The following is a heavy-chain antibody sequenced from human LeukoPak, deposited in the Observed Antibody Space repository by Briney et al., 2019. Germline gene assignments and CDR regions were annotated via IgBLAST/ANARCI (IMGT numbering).Heavy chain of an antibody. J-gene: IGHJ5*02. Sequence: SVKVSCKASGGTFSSYAISWVRQAPGQGLEWMGGIIPIFGTANYAQKFQGRVTVTADESTSTAYMEPSSLRSEDTAVYYCARDSSGQNWFDPWGQGTLVTVSS. CDR1: GGTFSSYA. CDR2: IIPIFGTA. D-gene: IGHD6-19*01. CDR3: ARDSSGQNWFDP. V-gene: IGHV1-69*01.